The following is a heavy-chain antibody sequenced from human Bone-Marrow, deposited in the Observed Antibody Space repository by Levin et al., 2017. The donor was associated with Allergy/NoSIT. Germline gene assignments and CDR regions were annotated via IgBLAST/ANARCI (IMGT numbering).Heavy chain of an antibody. CDR1: GSSFTNYW. D-gene: IGHD5-18*01. J-gene: IGHJ4*02. V-gene: IGHV5-51*01. CDR2: IYPGNSDP. CDR3: ARHDGHSNQPDY. Sequence: PGGSLRLSCKGSGSSFTNYWIGWVRQMPGKGLESMGNIYPGNSDPRYDPSFQGQVTISADKSISTAYLQWSSLKASDTAIYYCARHDGHSNQPDYWGQGTLVTVSS.